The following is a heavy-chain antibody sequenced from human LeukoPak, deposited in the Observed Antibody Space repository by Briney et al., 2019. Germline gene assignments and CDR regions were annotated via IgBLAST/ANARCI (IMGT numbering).Heavy chain of an antibody. D-gene: IGHD4-23*01. J-gene: IGHJ4*02. CDR1: GFTFSSYS. Sequence: GGSLRLSCAASGFTFSSYSMNWVRQAPGKGLEWVSSISGSGDSTYYADSVKGRFTISRDNSKNTLYLQMNSLRAEDTAVYYCTSSLGYGGNSWYDCWGQGTLVTVSS. V-gene: IGHV3-23*01. CDR3: TSSLGYGGNSWYDC. CDR2: ISGSGDST.